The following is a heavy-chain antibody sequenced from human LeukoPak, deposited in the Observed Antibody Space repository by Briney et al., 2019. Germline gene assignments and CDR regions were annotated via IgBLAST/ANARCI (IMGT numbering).Heavy chain of an antibody. CDR1: GGTFSSYA. CDR3: ARGSRPTSSGPDSDAFDI. J-gene: IGHJ3*02. Sequence: ASVKVSCKASGGTFSSYAISWVRQAPGQGLEWMGGIIPIFGTANYAQKFQGRVTVTRDTSTSTVYMELSSLRSEDTAVYYCARGSRPTSSGPDSDAFDIWGQGTMVTVSS. CDR2: IIPIFGTA. V-gene: IGHV1-69*05. D-gene: IGHD3-22*01.